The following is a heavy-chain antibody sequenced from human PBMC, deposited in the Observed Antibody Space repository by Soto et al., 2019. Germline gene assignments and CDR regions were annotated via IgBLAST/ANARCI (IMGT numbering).Heavy chain of an antibody. J-gene: IGHJ3*02. D-gene: IGHD3-3*01. CDR3: ARGLDFWSGRPDDAFDI. CDR1: GYTFSNYA. CDR2: INPNSGGT. Sequence: ASVKVSCKASGYTFSNYAIHWVRQAPGQRLEWMGWINPNSGGTNYSQKFQGWVTMTRDTSISIAYMELSRLRSDDTAVYYCARGLDFWSGRPDDAFDIWGQGTMVTVSS. V-gene: IGHV1-2*04.